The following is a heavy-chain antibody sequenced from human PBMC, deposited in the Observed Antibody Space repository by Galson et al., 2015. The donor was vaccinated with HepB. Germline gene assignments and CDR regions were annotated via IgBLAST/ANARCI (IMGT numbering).Heavy chain of an antibody. CDR2: IRSKANSYAT. Sequence: SLRLSCAASGFTFSGSAMHWVRQASGKGLEWVGRIRSKANSYATAYAASVKGRFTISRDDSKNTAYLQMNSLKTEDTAVYYCTRTVTTEIFAYWGQGTLVTVSS. J-gene: IGHJ4*02. D-gene: IGHD4-17*01. CDR3: TRTVTTEIFAY. V-gene: IGHV3-73*01. CDR1: GFTFSGSA.